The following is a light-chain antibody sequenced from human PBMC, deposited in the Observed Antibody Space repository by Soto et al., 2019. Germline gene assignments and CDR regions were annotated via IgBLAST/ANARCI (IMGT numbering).Light chain of an antibody. Sequence: DIQMTQSPSTLSASVGDRVTITCRASQGISSYLAWYQQKPGKAPKLLIYAASTLQSGVPSRFSGSGSGTEFTLTISSLQPEDVATYYCQQLNSYPRTFGGGTKVDIK. CDR3: QQLNSYPRT. J-gene: IGKJ4*01. CDR2: AAS. V-gene: IGKV1-9*01. CDR1: QGISSY.